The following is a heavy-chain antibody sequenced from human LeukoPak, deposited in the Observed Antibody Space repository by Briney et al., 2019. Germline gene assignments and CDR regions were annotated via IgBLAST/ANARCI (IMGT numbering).Heavy chain of an antibody. D-gene: IGHD3-22*01. CDR2: LNPDGRST. CDR3: AKDPRASSAYYYDRLGY. Sequence: GGSLRLSCAASGFTFNTYWMHWVRQAPGKGLVWVSRLNPDGRSTNYADSVKGRFTISRDNSKSTLNLQMNSLRVEDTAVYYCAKDPRASSAYYYDRLGYWGQGTLVTVSS. V-gene: IGHV3-74*01. J-gene: IGHJ4*02. CDR1: GFTFNTYW.